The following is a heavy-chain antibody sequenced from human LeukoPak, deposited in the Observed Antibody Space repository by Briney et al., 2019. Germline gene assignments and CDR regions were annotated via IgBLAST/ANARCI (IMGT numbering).Heavy chain of an antibody. Sequence: GGYLRLSCAASGFTFSSYSMNWVRQAPGKGLEWVSSISSSSSYIYYADSVKGRFTISRDNAKNSLYLQMNSLRAEDTAVYYCARAATGYCSGGSCYGWGQGTMVTVSS. V-gene: IGHV3-21*01. D-gene: IGHD2-15*01. CDR2: ISSSSSYI. CDR1: GFTFSSYS. CDR3: ARAATGYCSGGSCYG. J-gene: IGHJ3*01.